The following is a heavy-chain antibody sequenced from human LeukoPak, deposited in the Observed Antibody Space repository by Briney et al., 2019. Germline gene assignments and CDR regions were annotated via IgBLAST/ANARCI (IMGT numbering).Heavy chain of an antibody. J-gene: IGHJ5*02. Sequence: SETLFLTCSVPGGSISSDYWSWVRQPAGKGQGWIGRIYTSGSTNFNPSRKSRVTMSVDTSKNQFSLKLSTVTAADTAVYYGARSRRSRDCSSTSCYFGDWFDPWGQGTLVTVSS. V-gene: IGHV4-4*07. CDR2: IYTSGST. D-gene: IGHD2-2*01. CDR3: ARSRRSRDCSSTSCYFGDWFDP. CDR1: GGSISSDY.